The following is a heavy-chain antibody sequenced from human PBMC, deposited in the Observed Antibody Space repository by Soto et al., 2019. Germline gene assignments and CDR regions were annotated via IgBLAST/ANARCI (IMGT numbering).Heavy chain of an antibody. D-gene: IGHD2-21*02. CDR2: ANPSGGHT. V-gene: IGHV1-46*01. Sequence: QVQLMQSGAEVKKPGASVKVSCKASGDTFTEYYIHWVRQAPGQGLEWMGTANPSGGHTTYAQHFLGRVTMTRDTATSTLYMELTSVTSEDTAVYYCARGGHVVVVTAALDYWGQGTLVTVSS. CDR3: ARGGHVVVVTAALDY. CDR1: GDTFTEYY. J-gene: IGHJ4*02.